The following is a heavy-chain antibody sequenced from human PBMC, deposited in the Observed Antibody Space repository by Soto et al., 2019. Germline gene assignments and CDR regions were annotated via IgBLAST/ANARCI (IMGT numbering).Heavy chain of an antibody. CDR3: ARYITMVRVVVICQQNWCDR. D-gene: IGHD3-10*01. Sequence: GSLRVSCDPSGYSFSSYSMSSVLQAPGKGLELVSAISSSGGSTYYADSVKGRFTISSDNSKTTLYLQMYSLSGEDTDVSHCARYITMVRVVVICQQNWCDRWGQGTLVTVSS. V-gene: IGHV3-23*01. CDR1: GYSFSSYS. CDR2: ISSSGGST. J-gene: IGHJ5*02.